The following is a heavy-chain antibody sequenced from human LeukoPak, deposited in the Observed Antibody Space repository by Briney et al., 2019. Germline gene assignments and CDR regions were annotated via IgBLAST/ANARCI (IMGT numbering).Heavy chain of an antibody. CDR2: IYHSGST. D-gene: IGHD3-22*01. CDR3: ARVSDSSGYINAFDI. V-gene: IGHV4-30-2*01. CDR1: GVSISSGGYS. Sequence: SQTLSLTCAVSGVSISSGGYSWSWIRQPPGKGLEWIGYIYHSGSTYYNPSLKSRVTISVDRSKNQFSLKLSSVTAADTAVYYCARVSDSSGYINAFDIWGQGTMVTVSS. J-gene: IGHJ3*02.